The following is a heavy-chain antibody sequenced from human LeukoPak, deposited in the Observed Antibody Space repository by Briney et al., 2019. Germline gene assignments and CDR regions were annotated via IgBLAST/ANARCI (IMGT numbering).Heavy chain of an antibody. CDR2: IAPTTDNI. J-gene: IGHJ4*02. D-gene: IGHD6-19*01. V-gene: IGHV3-21*01. Sequence: GGSLRLSCAASGFTYSDYAMEWVRQTPGKGLEWVSSIAPTTDNIYYTPSVEGRFTISRDNAKHSLYLQMNNLRADDTAVYYCARLAGPRPGTYYFDFWGQGVQVTVSS. CDR3: ARLAGPRPGTYYFDF. CDR1: GFTYSDYA.